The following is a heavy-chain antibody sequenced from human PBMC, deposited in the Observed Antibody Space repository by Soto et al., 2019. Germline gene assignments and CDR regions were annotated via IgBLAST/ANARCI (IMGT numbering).Heavy chain of an antibody. Sequence: PSETLSLTCTVSCGSISSGGYYWSWIRQHPGKGLEWIGYIYYSGSTYYNPSLKSRVTISVDTSKNQFSLKLSSVTAADTAVYYCARVGKGRYFDYWGQGTLVTVSS. V-gene: IGHV4-31*03. CDR3: ARVGKGRYFDY. D-gene: IGHD7-27*01. CDR1: CGSISSGGYY. J-gene: IGHJ4*02. CDR2: IYYSGST.